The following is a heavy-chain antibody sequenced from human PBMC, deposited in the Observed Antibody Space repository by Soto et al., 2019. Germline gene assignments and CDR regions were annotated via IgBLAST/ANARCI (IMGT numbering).Heavy chain of an antibody. CDR2: INAGNGNT. CDR1: GYTFTGYA. Sequence: QVQLVQSGAEEKKPGASVKVSCKASGYTFTGYAMHWVRQAPGQRLEWMGWINAGNGNTKYSQKFQGRVTITRDTSESTAYMELSSLRSEDTAVYSCASAVAVAADFDYWGQGTLVTVSS. J-gene: IGHJ4*02. CDR3: ASAVAVAADFDY. V-gene: IGHV1-3*05. D-gene: IGHD6-19*01.